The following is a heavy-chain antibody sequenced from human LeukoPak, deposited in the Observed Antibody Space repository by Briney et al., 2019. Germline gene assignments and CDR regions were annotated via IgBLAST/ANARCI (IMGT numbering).Heavy chain of an antibody. CDR3: AKALERWLDYFDY. CDR2: IRGSGGST. Sequence: GGSLRLSCAASGFTFRSYAMNWVRQAPGKGLEWVSAIRGSGGSTYYADSVKGRFTISRDNSKNTLYLQMNSLRAEDTAVYYCAKALERWLDYFDYWGQGTLVTVSS. V-gene: IGHV3-23*01. CDR1: GFTFRSYA. D-gene: IGHD6-19*01. J-gene: IGHJ4*02.